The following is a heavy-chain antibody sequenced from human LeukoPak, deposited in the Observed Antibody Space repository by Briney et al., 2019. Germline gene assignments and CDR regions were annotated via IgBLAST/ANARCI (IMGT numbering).Heavy chain of an antibody. CDR2: IYYRGST. Sequence: SETLPLTCIVSGGSISNYFWIWMRPPPGKGLEWIGYIYYRGSTNSNPSLKSRVTISVDTSKNQFSLKLSSVTAADTAVYYCARYQVGADYYFDYWGQGTLVTVSS. V-gene: IGHV4-59*01. CDR3: ARYQVGADYYFDY. CDR1: GGSISNYF. J-gene: IGHJ4*02. D-gene: IGHD2-2*01.